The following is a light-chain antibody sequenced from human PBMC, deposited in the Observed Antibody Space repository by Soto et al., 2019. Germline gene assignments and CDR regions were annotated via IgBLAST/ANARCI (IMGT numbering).Light chain of an antibody. J-gene: IGKJ1*01. CDR3: MQSRQTPLT. CDR1: QSLLESNGYNC. Sequence: DIVMTQSPLSLPVTPGEPASISCRSSQSLLESNGYNCLEWYLQKPGQSPQLLIYLGSNRAWGVHDRLSGSGSGTESTLEISRVEAEDVVVYYCMQSRQTPLTFGQGSKVEIK. CDR2: LGS. V-gene: IGKV2-28*01.